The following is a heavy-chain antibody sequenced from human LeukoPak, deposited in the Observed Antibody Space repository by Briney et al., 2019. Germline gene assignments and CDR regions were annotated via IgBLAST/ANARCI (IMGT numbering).Heavy chain of an antibody. CDR1: GFTFSSYA. CDR3: ARDLAMNSLYDFWSGPFDY. V-gene: IGHV3-30-3*01. CDR2: ISYDGSNK. Sequence: GGSLRLSCAASGFTFSSYAMHWDRQAPGKGLEWVAVISYDGSNKYYADSVKGRFTISRDNSKNTLYLQMNSLRAEDTAVYYCARDLAMNSLYDFWSGPFDYWGQGTLVTVSS. J-gene: IGHJ4*02. D-gene: IGHD3-3*01.